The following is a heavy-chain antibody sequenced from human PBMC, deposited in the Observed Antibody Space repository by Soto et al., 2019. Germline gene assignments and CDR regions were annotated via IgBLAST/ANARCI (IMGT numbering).Heavy chain of an antibody. Sequence: GASVKVSCKASGYTFTSYAMHWVRQAPGQRLEWMGWINAGNGNTKYSQKFQGRVTITRDTSASTAYMELSSLRSEDKAVYYCARDSSGWYTWFDPWGQGTLVTVSS. D-gene: IGHD6-19*01. V-gene: IGHV1-3*01. CDR1: GYTFTSYA. J-gene: IGHJ5*02. CDR2: INAGNGNT. CDR3: ARDSSGWYTWFDP.